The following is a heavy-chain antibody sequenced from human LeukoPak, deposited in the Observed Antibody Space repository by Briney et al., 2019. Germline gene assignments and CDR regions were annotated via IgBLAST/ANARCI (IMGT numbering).Heavy chain of an antibody. V-gene: IGHV3-30*02. CDR1: GFIFTTYG. CDR3: ARVGIEAAAHWFDP. CDR2: IRFDGSKE. D-gene: IGHD6-25*01. Sequence: PGGSLRLSCVASGFIFTTYGMHWVRQAPGRGLEWVAFIRFDGSKEDYGDSVKGRFTISRDNSKNTLYLQMNSLRLEDTAVYYCARVGIEAAAHWFDPWGQGTLVTV. J-gene: IGHJ5*02.